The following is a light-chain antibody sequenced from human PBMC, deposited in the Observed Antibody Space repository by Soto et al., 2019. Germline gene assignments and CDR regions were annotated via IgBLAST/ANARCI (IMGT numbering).Light chain of an antibody. V-gene: IGKV1-39*01. CDR1: QSISSY. CDR3: QQSYITPWT. CDR2: AAS. J-gene: IGKJ1*01. Sequence: DIQMTQSPSSLSASVGDRVTITCRASQSISSYLNWYQQKPGKAPKLLIYAASRLQSGVPSRFSGSGSGTDFTLPISSLQPEDFATYYCQQSYITPWTFGQGTKVEIK.